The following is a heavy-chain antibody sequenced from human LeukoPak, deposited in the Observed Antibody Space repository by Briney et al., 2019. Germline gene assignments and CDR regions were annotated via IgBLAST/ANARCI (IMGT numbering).Heavy chain of an antibody. V-gene: IGHV4-34*01. CDR2: INHSGST. D-gene: IGHD3-3*01. J-gene: IGHJ6*02. CDR3: ARASGLGVVIIRNYYYYGMDV. CDR1: GGSFSGYY. Sequence: SETLSLTCAVYGGSFSGYYWSWIRQPPGKGLEWIGEINHSGSTNYNPSLKSRVTISVDTSKNQFSLKLSSVTAADTAVYYCARASGLGVVIIRNYYYYGMDVWGQGTTVTVSS.